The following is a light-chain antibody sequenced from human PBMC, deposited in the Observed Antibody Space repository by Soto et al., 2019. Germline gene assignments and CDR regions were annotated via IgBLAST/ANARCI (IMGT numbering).Light chain of an antibody. CDR1: QSVSGN. V-gene: IGKV3-15*01. Sequence: EILMTQSPVTLSVSPGERATLSCRASQSVSGNLAWLQQKPGQAPRLLIYGASTRASGIPARFSGSGSGTEFTLTISSLQSEDFAVYFCQQYNNRPWTFGQGTKVDIK. J-gene: IGKJ1*01. CDR2: GAS. CDR3: QQYNNRPWT.